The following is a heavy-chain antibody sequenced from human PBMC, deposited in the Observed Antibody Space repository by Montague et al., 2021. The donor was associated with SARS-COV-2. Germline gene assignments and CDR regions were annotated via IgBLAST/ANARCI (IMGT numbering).Heavy chain of an antibody. Sequence: ETLSLTCTVSGGSISSYYWTWIRQPPGKGLESIGYIYHNGSTKYNPSLKSRATISVDTSKNQFSLKLSSVSVADAAVYYCARGGGNSADYYNYTMDVWGQGTTVTVFS. V-gene: IGHV4-59*01. J-gene: IGHJ6*02. D-gene: IGHD4-23*01. CDR1: GGSISSYY. CDR3: ARGGGNSADYYNYTMDV. CDR2: IYHNGST.